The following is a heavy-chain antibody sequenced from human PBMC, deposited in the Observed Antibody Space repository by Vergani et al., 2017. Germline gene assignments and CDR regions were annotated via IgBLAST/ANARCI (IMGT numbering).Heavy chain of an antibody. J-gene: IGHJ6*03. V-gene: IGHV4-4*07. D-gene: IGHD3/OR15-3a*01. CDR1: FDSIRNLY. Sequence: QVQLQESGPGLVKSSETLSLTCSVSFDSIRNLYCNWIRQPPGKGLEWIGRIYTSGSTNYNPSLKSRVTMSVDTSKNQFSLTLTSVTAADSAFYFCARGQTGYSRDWSTYFFYMDVWGKGTTVTVSS. CDR2: IYTSGST. CDR3: ARGQTGYSRDWSTYFFYMDV.